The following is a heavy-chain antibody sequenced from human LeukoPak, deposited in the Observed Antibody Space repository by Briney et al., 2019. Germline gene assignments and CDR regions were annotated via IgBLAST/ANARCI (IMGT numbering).Heavy chain of an antibody. Sequence: GGSLRLSCAASGFTFSNFWMHWVRQAPGKGLVWVSRINVDGSSTSNADSVKGRFTISRDNAKNTLYLQMNSLRAEDTAVYYCVRDMYSETYYRFDYRGQGTLVTVSS. CDR3: VRDMYSETYYRFDY. CDR2: INVDGSST. CDR1: GFTFSNFW. J-gene: IGHJ4*02. D-gene: IGHD1-26*01. V-gene: IGHV3-74*01.